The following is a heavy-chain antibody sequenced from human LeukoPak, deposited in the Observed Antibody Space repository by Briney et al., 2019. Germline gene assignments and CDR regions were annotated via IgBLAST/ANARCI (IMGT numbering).Heavy chain of an antibody. Sequence: SGDSTYYADSVKGRFTIPRDNSKNTLYLQMNSLRAEDTAVYYCATPRGIVVVVAAPSFDYWGQGTLVTVSS. D-gene: IGHD2-15*01. V-gene: IGHV3-23*01. CDR2: SGDST. CDR3: ATPRGIVVVVAAPSFDY. J-gene: IGHJ4*02.